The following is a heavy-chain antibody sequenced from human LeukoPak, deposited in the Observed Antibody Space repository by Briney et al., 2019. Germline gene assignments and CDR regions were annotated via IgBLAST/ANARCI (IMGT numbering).Heavy chain of an antibody. V-gene: IGHV1-8*01. D-gene: IGHD5-18*01. CDR1: GYTFTSYD. CDR3: ARDTVDTGYYYMDV. J-gene: IGHJ6*03. CDR2: MNPNSGNT. Sequence: GASVKVSCKASGYTFTSYDINWVRQATGQGLEWMGWMNPNSGNTGYAQKFQGRVTMTRNTSISTAYMELSSLRSEDTAVYYCARDTVDTGYYYMDVWGKGTTVTISS.